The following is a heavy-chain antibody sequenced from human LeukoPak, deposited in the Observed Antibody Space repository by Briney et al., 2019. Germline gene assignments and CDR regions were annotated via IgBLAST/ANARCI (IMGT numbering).Heavy chain of an antibody. Sequence: GGSLRLSCAASGFTFSSYGMHWVRQAPGKGLEWVAVIWYDGSNKYYADSVKGRFTISRDNSKNTLYLQMNSLRAEDTAVYYCARGSGNSYGIFDYWGQGTVVTVSS. J-gene: IGHJ4*02. CDR2: IWYDGSNK. D-gene: IGHD5-18*01. CDR3: ARGSGNSYGIFDY. CDR1: GFTFSSYG. V-gene: IGHV3-33*01.